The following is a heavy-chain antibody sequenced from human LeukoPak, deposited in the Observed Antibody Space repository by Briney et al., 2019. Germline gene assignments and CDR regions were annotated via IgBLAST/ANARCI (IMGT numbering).Heavy chain of an antibody. J-gene: IGHJ4*02. CDR2: IYYSGST. Sequence: SSETLSLTCTVSGGSISSSSYYWGWIRQPPGKGLEWIGSIYYSGSTYYNPSLKSRVTISVDTSKNQFSLKLSSVTAADTAVYYCARENNYFDYWGQGTLVTVSS. CDR3: ARENNYFDY. CDR1: GGSISSSSYY. V-gene: IGHV4-39*07.